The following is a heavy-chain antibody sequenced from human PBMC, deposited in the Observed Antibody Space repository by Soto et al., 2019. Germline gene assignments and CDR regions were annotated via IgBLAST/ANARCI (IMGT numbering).Heavy chain of an antibody. CDR3: STRAYDTNGYYRFDP. J-gene: IGHJ5*01. CDR2: INHSGGV. D-gene: IGHD3-22*01. V-gene: IGHV4-34*01. Sequence: SETLSLTCAVYGGSFSGHSWTWIRQSPGKGLEWIGDINHSGGVNYSPSLKSRVTISLDTSKNQFSLTLSAVTAADTAMYYCSTRAYDTNGYYRFDPWGQGTLVTVSS. CDR1: GGSFSGHS.